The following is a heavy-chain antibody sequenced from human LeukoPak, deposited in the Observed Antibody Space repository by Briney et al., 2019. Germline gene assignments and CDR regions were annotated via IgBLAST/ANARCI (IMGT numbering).Heavy chain of an antibody. V-gene: IGHV1-2*02. J-gene: IGHJ4*02. Sequence: GASVKVSFKASGYTFTENYVHWVRQAPGQGHEWMGWTNPNTGDTKYAQKFQGRVTMTRDTSITTAYMEVSRLGSDDTAVYYCAKDIAVNGFRNFFHYWGQGTVVTVSS. CDR3: AKDIAVNGFRNFFHY. D-gene: IGHD6-19*01. CDR2: TNPNTGDT. CDR1: GYTFTENY.